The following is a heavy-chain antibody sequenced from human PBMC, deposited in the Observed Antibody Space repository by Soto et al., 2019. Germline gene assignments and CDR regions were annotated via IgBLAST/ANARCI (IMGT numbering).Heavy chain of an antibody. J-gene: IGHJ4*02. CDR2: IIPIFGTA. CDR1: GGTFSSYA. CDR3: ARDGLMAPTSYFDY. D-gene: IGHD2-8*01. Sequence: SVRVSCKASGGTFSSYAISWVRQAPGQGLEWMGGIIPIFGTANYAQKFQGRVTITADKSTSTAYMELSSLRSEDTAVYYCARDGLMAPTSYFDYWGQGTLVTVSS. V-gene: IGHV1-69*06.